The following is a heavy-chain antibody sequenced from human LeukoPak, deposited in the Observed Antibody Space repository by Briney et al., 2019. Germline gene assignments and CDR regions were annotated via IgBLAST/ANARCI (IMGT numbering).Heavy chain of an antibody. CDR3: ARSPERLGQGGLDS. Sequence: GGSLRLSCAASGFTFSSYSMHWVRQAPGKGLEWLTLISYHGSNKEYTDSVKGRFTISRVNSKNTLFLQMNSLRTEDTAIYFCARSPERLGQGGLDSWGQGTLVTVSS. V-gene: IGHV3-30*04. D-gene: IGHD3/OR15-3a*01. CDR2: ISYHGSNK. CDR1: GFTFSSYS. J-gene: IGHJ4*02.